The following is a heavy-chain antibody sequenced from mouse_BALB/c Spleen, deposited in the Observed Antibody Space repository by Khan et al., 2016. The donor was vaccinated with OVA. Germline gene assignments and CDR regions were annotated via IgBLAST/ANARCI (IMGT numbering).Heavy chain of an antibody. CDR1: GYSFITYW. CDR3: TRWVRGFDY. CDR2: IYLGNSDT. J-gene: IGHJ2*01. Sequence: EVQLQESGTVLARPGASVKMSCKASGYSFITYWMHWVKQRPGQGLEWIGAIYLGNSDTSYNQKFKGKAKLTTVTSASTAYMELSSLTNDDSAVYYCTRWVRGFDYWGQGTTLTVSS. V-gene: IGHV1-5*01.